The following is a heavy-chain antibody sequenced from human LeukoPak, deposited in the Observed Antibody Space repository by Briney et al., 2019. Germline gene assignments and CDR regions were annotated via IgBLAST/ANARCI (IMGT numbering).Heavy chain of an antibody. J-gene: IGHJ2*01. Sequence: GGSLRLSCAASGFTFSSYAMVWVRQAPGKGLQWVSGIGRTGANTYYAHSVEGRFTTSRNNSKNTLYLQMNSLRAEDTAVYYCAKSPGSGDYLWGRGNLVTVSS. V-gene: IGHV3-23*01. D-gene: IGHD3-10*01. CDR2: IGRTGANT. CDR3: AKSPGSGDYL. CDR1: GFTFSSYA.